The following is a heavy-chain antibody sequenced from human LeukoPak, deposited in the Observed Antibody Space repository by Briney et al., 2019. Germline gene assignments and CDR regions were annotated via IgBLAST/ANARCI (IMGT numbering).Heavy chain of an antibody. Sequence: GASVKVSCKASGYTFTSYGISWVRQAPGQGLEWMGWISAYNGNTNYAQKLQGRVTMTTDTSTSTAYMELRSLRSDDTAVYYCARVVRSDSFDYDYYYAMDVWGQGTTVTVSS. CDR1: GYTFTSYG. D-gene: IGHD2-8*01. CDR3: ARVVRSDSFDYDYYYAMDV. V-gene: IGHV1-18*01. CDR2: ISAYNGNT. J-gene: IGHJ6*02.